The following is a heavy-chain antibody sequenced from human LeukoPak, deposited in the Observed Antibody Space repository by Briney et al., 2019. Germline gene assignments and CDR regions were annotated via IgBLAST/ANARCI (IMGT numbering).Heavy chain of an antibody. V-gene: IGHV3-11*01. D-gene: IGHD5-18*01. CDR3: ARDMSSYGHPYDY. J-gene: IGHJ4*02. Sequence: GGSLRLSCAASGFTFSDYYMSWIRQPPGKGLEWVSYISSSGSTIYYADSVKGRFTISRDNAKNSLYLQMNSLRAEDTAVYYCARDMSSYGHPYDYWGQGTLVTVSS. CDR2: ISSSGSTI. CDR1: GFTFSDYY.